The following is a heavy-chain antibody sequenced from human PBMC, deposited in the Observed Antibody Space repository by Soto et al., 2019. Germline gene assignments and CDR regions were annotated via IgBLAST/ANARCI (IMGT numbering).Heavy chain of an antibody. CDR1: GYTLTELS. CDR2: FDPEDGET. D-gene: IGHD4-17*01. V-gene: IGHV1-24*01. J-gene: IGHJ2*01. Sequence: ASVKVSCKVSGYTLTELSMHWVRQAPGKGLEWMGGFDPEDGETIYAQKFQDRVTMTEDTSTDTAYMELSSLRSEDTAVYYCATKEDDYGDSLYWYFDLWGRGTLVTVSS. CDR3: ATKEDDYGDSLYWYFDL.